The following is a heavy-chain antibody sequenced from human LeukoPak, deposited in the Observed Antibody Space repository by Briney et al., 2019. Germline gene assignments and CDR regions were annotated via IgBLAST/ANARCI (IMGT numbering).Heavy chain of an antibody. CDR3: ARGGAGYSGYDWHDY. CDR2: INPSGGST. Sequence: ASVKVPCKASGYTFTSYYMHWVRQAPGQGLEWMGIINPSGGSTSYAQKFQGRVTMTRDMSTSTVYMELSSLRSEDTAVYYCARGGAGYSGYDWHDYWGQGTLVTVSS. CDR1: GYTFTSYY. D-gene: IGHD5-12*01. V-gene: IGHV1-46*01. J-gene: IGHJ4*02.